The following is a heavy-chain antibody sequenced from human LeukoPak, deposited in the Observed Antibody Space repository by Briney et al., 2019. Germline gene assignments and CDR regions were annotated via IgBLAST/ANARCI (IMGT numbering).Heavy chain of an antibody. D-gene: IGHD1-26*01. CDR1: GYTFSSYW. Sequence: GGSLRPSCAASGYTFSSYWMSWVRQAPGIGLEWVANIKQDGSEKYYVDSVKGRFTISRDNAKNSLYLQMNSLRAEDTAVYYCARDKMVGATILDYWGQGTLVTVSS. CDR2: IKQDGSEK. V-gene: IGHV3-7*01. CDR3: ARDKMVGATILDY. J-gene: IGHJ4*02.